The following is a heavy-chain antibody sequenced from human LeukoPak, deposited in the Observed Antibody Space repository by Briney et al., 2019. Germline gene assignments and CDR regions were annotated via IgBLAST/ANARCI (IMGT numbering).Heavy chain of an antibody. Sequence: GASVKVSCKASGYTLTSYYMHWVRQAPGQGLEWMGIINPSGGSTSYAQKFQGRVTMTRDTSTSTVYMELSSLRSEDTAVYYCARDESVGYSGYGWRYSSGCGYWGQGTLVTVSS. CDR2: INPSGGST. CDR3: ARDESVGYSGYGWRYSSGCGY. V-gene: IGHV1-46*01. J-gene: IGHJ4*02. D-gene: IGHD5-12*01. CDR1: GYTLTSYY.